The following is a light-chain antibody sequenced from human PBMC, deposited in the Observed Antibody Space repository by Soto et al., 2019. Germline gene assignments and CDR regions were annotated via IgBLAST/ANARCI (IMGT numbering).Light chain of an antibody. CDR3: QHYNSYSSWT. Sequence: EIVLTQSPGTLSLSPGERATISCRASQSVSSSYLAWYQQKPGQAPRLLIYGASSRATGIPDRFSGSGSGTDFTLTISSLQPDDFATYYCQHYNSYSSWTFGQGTKVDI. CDR1: QSVSSSY. J-gene: IGKJ1*01. V-gene: IGKV3-20*01. CDR2: GAS.